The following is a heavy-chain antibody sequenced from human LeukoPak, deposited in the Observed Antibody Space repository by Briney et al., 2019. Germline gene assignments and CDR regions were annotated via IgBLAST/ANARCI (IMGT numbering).Heavy chain of an antibody. D-gene: IGHD6-19*01. J-gene: IGHJ4*02. V-gene: IGHV3-33*06. Sequence: PGRSLRLSCAASGLTFSSYGMHWVRQAPGKGLEWVAVIWYDGSNKYYADSVKGRFTISRDNSKNTLYLQMNSLRAEDTAVYYCAKVAVAGTILDYWGQGTLVTVSS. CDR2: IWYDGSNK. CDR3: AKVAVAGTILDY. CDR1: GLTFSSYG.